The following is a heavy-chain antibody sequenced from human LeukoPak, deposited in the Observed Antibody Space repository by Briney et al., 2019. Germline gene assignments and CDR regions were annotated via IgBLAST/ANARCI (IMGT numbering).Heavy chain of an antibody. CDR2: INPNSGGT. J-gene: IGHJ3*02. CDR1: GYTFTGYY. CDR3: ARVRSSAGSDAFDI. V-gene: IGHV1-2*02. Sequence: SVKVSCKASGYTFTGYYMHWVRQAPGQGLEWMGWINPNSGGTNYAQKFQGRVTMTRDTSISTAYMELSRLRSDDTAVYYCARVRSSAGSDAFDIWGQGTMVTVSS. D-gene: IGHD6-19*01.